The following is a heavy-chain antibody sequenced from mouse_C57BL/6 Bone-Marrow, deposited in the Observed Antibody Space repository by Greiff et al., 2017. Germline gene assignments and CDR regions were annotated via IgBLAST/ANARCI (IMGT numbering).Heavy chain of an antibody. CDR3: ARMGDWDQKDYAMDY. V-gene: IGHV1-55*01. D-gene: IGHD4-1*01. Sequence: QVQLQQPGAELVKPGASVKMSCKASGYTFTSYWITWVKQRPGQGLEWIGDIYPGSGSTNYNEKFKSKATLTVDTSSSTAYRQLSSLTSEDSAVYYCARMGDWDQKDYAMDYWGQGTSVTVSS. CDR2: IYPGSGST. J-gene: IGHJ4*01. CDR1: GYTFTSYW.